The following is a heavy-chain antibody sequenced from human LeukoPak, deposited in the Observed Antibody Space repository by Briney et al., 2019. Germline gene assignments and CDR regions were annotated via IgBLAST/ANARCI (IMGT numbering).Heavy chain of an antibody. CDR1: GFTLSTYT. Sequence: GGSLRLSCAASGFTLSTYTMNWVRQAPGKGLEWVSAISGSGGSTYYADSVKGRFTISRDNAKNTLYLQMNSLRAEDTAVYYCAKDKGDYWGQGTLVTVSS. CDR3: AKDKGDY. V-gene: IGHV3-23*01. CDR2: ISGSGGST. J-gene: IGHJ4*02.